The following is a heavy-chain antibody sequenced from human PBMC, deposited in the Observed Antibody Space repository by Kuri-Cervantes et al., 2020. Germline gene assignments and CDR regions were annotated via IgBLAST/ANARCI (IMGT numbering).Heavy chain of an antibody. J-gene: IGHJ6*02. D-gene: IGHD2-2*02. CDR1: GFTVSSNY. V-gene: IGHV3-53*01. CDR3: AREDIVVVPAAILGYGGMDV. CDR2: IYSGGST. Sequence: GESLKISCAASGFTVSSNYMSWVRQAPGKGLEWVSVIYSGGSTYYADSVKGRFTISSDNSKNTLYLQMNSLRAEDTAVYYCAREDIVVVPAAILGYGGMDVWGQGTTVTVSS.